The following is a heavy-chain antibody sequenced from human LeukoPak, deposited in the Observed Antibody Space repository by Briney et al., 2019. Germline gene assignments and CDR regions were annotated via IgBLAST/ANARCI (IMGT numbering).Heavy chain of an antibody. Sequence: GGSLRLSCAASGFTFSSYSMNWVRQAPGKGLEWVSSISSSSSYIYYADSVKGRFTISRDNAKNSLYLQMNSLRAEDTAVYYCARRPKYCSSTSCHGDYWGQGTLVTVSS. V-gene: IGHV3-21*01. D-gene: IGHD2-2*01. CDR2: ISSSSSYI. CDR3: ARRPKYCSSTSCHGDY. J-gene: IGHJ4*02. CDR1: GFTFSSYS.